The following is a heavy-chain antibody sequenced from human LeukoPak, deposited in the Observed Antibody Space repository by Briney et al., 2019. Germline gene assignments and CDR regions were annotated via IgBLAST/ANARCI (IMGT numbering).Heavy chain of an antibody. J-gene: IGHJ4*02. CDR1: GDSMSRSTYY. Sequence: SETLSLTCTVSGDSMSRSTYYWGWIRQPPGKGLEWIGSFYYGGNTYYNPSLKSRVTISVDTSKNQFSLKLTSVTAADTAIYYCAGRASDGFFDYWGQGTLVTVSS. CDR2: FYYGGNT. CDR3: AGRASDGFFDY. D-gene: IGHD2-21*02. V-gene: IGHV4-39*01.